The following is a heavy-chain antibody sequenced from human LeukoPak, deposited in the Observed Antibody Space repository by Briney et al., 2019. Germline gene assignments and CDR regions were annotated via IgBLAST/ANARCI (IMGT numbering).Heavy chain of an antibody. Sequence: SETLSLTCSVSGGSVNTYYWSWIRQSAGKGLEWVGRISITEGTNYNPSLKSRVSMSVDASKNQVSLKLGAVTAADTAVYYCARLRRDINDWYADDCWGQGTLVTVSS. D-gene: IGHD6-19*01. CDR1: GGSVNTYY. J-gene: IGHJ4*02. CDR3: ARLRRDINDWYADDC. V-gene: IGHV4-4*07. CDR2: ISITEGT.